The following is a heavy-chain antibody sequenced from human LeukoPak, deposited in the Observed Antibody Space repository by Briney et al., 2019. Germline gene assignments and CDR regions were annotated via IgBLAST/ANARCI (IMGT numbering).Heavy chain of an antibody. CDR3: ARGKDYGDYYYYYMDV. V-gene: IGHV3-20*04. Sequence: GGSLRLSCAASGFTFDDYGMSWARQAPGEGLEWVSGINWNGGSTGYADSVKGRFTISRDNAKNSLYLQMNSLRAEDTALYYCARGKDYGDYYYYYMDVWGKGTTVTVSS. D-gene: IGHD4-17*01. CDR1: GFTFDDYG. CDR2: INWNGGST. J-gene: IGHJ6*03.